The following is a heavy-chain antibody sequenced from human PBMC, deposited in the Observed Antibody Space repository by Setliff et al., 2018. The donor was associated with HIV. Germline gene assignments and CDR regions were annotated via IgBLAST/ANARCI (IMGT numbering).Heavy chain of an antibody. Sequence: GGSLRLSCAASGFTFSSYEMNWVRQAPGKGLEWVSRINEDGSITTYADSVEGRFTISRDNAKNTLYLQMSSLRAEDTAAYYCAQAQTSVSGSYYQYLQHWGQGTLVTVSS. CDR1: GFTFSSYE. V-gene: IGHV3-74*03. D-gene: IGHD3-10*01. CDR3: AQAQTSVSGSYYQYLQH. J-gene: IGHJ1*01. CDR2: INEDGSIT.